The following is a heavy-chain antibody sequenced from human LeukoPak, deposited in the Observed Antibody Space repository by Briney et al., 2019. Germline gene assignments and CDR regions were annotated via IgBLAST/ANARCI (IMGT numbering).Heavy chain of an antibody. D-gene: IGHD3-16*02. CDR2: INPSGGST. Sequence: GASVKVSCKASGYTFTSYYMHWVRQAPGQGLEWMGIINPSGGSTSYAQKFQGRVTMTRDTSTSTVYMELSSLRSEDTAVYYCAREDVGYDYVWGSYRYTGDFDYWGQGTLVTVSS. J-gene: IGHJ4*02. CDR1: GYTFTSYY. CDR3: AREDVGYDYVWGSYRYTGDFDY. V-gene: IGHV1-46*01.